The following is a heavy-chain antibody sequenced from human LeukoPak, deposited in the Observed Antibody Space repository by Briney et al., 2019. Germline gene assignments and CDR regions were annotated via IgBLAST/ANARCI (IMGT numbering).Heavy chain of an antibody. CDR1: GFTFSSYA. D-gene: IGHD2-15*01. CDR3: AKSYCSGGSCYSGDYYGMDV. Sequence: GRSLRLSCAASGFTFSSYAMHWVRQAPGKGLEWVAVISYDGSNKYYADSVKGRFTISRDNSKNTLYLQMNSLRAEDTAVYYCAKSYCSGGSCYSGDYYGMDVWGQGTTVTVSS. V-gene: IGHV3-30-3*02. J-gene: IGHJ6*02. CDR2: ISYDGSNK.